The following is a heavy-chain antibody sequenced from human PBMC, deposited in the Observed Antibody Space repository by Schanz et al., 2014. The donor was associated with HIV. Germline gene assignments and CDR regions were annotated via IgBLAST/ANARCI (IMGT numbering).Heavy chain of an antibody. V-gene: IGHV3-23*04. Sequence: QLVESGGGVVQPGKSLRLSCAASGFTFSNFAMSWVRQAPGKGLEWVSFISGTGGSTYYTDSVTGRFTISRDNFKDTLYLEMNSLRPEDTAVYYCARETSGFSTSWPPRYHYYGMDVWGQGTTVTVS. CDR2: ISGTGGST. J-gene: IGHJ6*02. D-gene: IGHD6-13*01. CDR3: ARETSGFSTSWPPRYHYYGMDV. CDR1: GFTFSNFA.